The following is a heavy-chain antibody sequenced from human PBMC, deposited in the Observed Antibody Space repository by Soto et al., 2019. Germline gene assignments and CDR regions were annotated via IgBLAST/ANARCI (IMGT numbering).Heavy chain of an antibody. Sequence: QMQLVQSGPEVKKPGTSVKVCCKASGFTFTSSAVQWVRQARGQRLEWIGWIVVGSGNTNYAQKFQERVTITRDMSTSTAYMELSSLRSEDTAVYYCAATSYSGSYYSAFDIWGQGTMVTVSS. CDR2: IVVGSGNT. D-gene: IGHD1-26*01. CDR1: GFTFTSSA. V-gene: IGHV1-58*01. J-gene: IGHJ3*02. CDR3: AATSYSGSYYSAFDI.